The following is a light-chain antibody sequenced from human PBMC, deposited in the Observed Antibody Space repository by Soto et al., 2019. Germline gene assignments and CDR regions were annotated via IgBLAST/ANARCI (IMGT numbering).Light chain of an antibody. CDR2: ASS. J-gene: IGKJ5*01. CDR3: QQLNTFPVT. CDR1: QGISSY. V-gene: IGKV1-9*01. Sequence: DIQLTQSPSFLSASVGDRVTITCRASQGISSYLAWYQQTPGKAPKLLIYASSTLQSGVPSRFSGSGSGTEFTLTISSLHPEDFATYYCQQLNTFPVTFGQVTRLDI.